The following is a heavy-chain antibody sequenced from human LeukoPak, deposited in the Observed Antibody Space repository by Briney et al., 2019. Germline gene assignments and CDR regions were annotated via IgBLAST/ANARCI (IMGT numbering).Heavy chain of an antibody. CDR3: AIGSGYDPGYYMDV. V-gene: IGHV3-21*01. CDR1: GFTFTSYG. D-gene: IGHD5-12*01. Sequence: GGSLRLSCAASGFTFTSYGMTWVRQAQGKGLEWVSSISSSSSYIYYADSVKGRFTISRDNAKNSVYLQMNSLRAEDTAVYYCAIGSGYDPGYYMDVWGKGTTVTISS. CDR2: ISSSSSYI. J-gene: IGHJ6*03.